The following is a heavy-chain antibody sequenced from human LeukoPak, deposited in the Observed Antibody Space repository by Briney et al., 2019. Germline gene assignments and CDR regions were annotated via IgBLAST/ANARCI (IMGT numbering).Heavy chain of an antibody. CDR3: ARGSGYSSSWYYYYYCYMDV. CDR2: INHSGST. V-gene: IGHV4-34*01. J-gene: IGHJ6*03. CDR1: GGSFSGYY. D-gene: IGHD6-13*01. Sequence: SETLSLTCAVYGGSFSGYYWSWIRQPPGKGLEWIGEINHSGSTNYNPSLKSRVTISVDTSKNQFSLQLNSVTPEDTAVYYCARGSGYSSSWYYYYYCYMDVWGKGTTVTVSS.